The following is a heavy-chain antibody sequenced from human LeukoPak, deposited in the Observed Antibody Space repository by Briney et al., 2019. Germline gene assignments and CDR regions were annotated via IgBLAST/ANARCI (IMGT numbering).Heavy chain of an antibody. D-gene: IGHD6-13*01. V-gene: IGHV1-2*02. J-gene: IGHJ6*02. Sequence: GASVKVSCKASGYTFTDYYMHWVRQAPGQGLEWIGWINPNSGGTNYAQQFQGRVTMTTDTSISTAYMEVSRLRSDDTAVYYCARVRIGQQLDKYYYYAMDVWGQGTTVTVSS. CDR1: GYTFTDYY. CDR2: INPNSGGT. CDR3: ARVRIGQQLDKYYYYAMDV.